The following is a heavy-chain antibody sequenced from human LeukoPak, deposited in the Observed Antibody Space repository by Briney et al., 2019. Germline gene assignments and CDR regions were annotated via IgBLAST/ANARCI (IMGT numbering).Heavy chain of an antibody. CDR2: INHNGGT. CDR3: ARAVGGDGSGSL. J-gene: IGHJ4*02. CDR1: GGSFSGYF. V-gene: IGHV4-34*01. Sequence: SETLSLTCAVYGGSFSGYFWSWIRQPPGKGLEWIGDINHNGGTNYNPSLKSRVTMSVDMSTRQISLKLSSVTAADTAVYYCARAVGGDGSGSLWGPGTLVTVSS. D-gene: IGHD3-10*01.